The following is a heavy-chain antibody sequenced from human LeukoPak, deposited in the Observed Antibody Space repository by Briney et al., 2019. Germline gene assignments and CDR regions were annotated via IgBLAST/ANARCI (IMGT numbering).Heavy chain of an antibody. CDR2: IHYSGRT. D-gene: IGHD5/OR15-5a*01. J-gene: IGHJ6*02. CDR3: ARVATVSHRYYYYGMDV. CDR1: GGSISPYY. V-gene: IGHV4-59*12. Sequence: PSETLSLTCTVSGGSISPYYWSWIRRPPGKGLERIVYIHYSGRTDYNPSLNSRVTITVDMSKNQFSLKLSSVTAADTAVYYCARVATVSHRYYYYGMDVWGQGTTVTVSS.